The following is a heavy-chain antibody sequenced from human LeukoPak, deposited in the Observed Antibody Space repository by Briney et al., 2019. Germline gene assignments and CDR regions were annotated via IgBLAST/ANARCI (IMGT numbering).Heavy chain of an antibody. Sequence: GRSLRLSCAASGFTFDDYAMHWVRQAPGKGLEWVSGISWNSGSIGYVDSVKGRFTISRDNAKNSLYLQMNSLRAEDMALYYCAKDESSSWTNFDYWGQGTLVTVSS. CDR3: AKDESSSWTNFDY. D-gene: IGHD6-13*01. J-gene: IGHJ4*02. CDR2: ISWNSGSI. CDR1: GFTFDDYA. V-gene: IGHV3-9*03.